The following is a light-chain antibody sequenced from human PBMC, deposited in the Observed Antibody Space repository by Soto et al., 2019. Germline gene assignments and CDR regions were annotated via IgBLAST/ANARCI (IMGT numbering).Light chain of an antibody. CDR3: CSYAGSSPWV. V-gene: IGLV2-23*01. CDR2: EGS. J-gene: IGLJ1*01. CDR1: SSDVGSYNL. Sequence: QSALTQPASVSGSPGQSITISCTGTSSDVGSYNLVSWYQQHPGKAPKLMIYEGSKRPSGVSNRFSGSKSGNTASLTISGLQAEDEADYYCCSYAGSSPWVFGPGTKVTVL.